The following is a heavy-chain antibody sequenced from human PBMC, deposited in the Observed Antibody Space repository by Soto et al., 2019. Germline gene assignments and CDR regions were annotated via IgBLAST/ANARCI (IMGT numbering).Heavy chain of an antibody. Sequence: QVQLQESGPGLVKPSQTLSLTCTVSGGSISSGGYYWSWIRQHPGKGLEWIGYIYYSGMTNYNPSLKGRVTGSVDTSKNQFSLKLSSVTAADTAVYYCARDGGYGSGSYRFDYWGQGTLVTVSS. CDR2: IYYSGMT. D-gene: IGHD3-10*01. CDR3: ARDGGYGSGSYRFDY. J-gene: IGHJ4*02. CDR1: GGSISSGGYY. V-gene: IGHV4-31*03.